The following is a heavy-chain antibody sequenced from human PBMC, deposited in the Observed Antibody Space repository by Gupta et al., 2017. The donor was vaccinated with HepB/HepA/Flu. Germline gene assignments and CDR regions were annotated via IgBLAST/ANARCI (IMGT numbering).Heavy chain of an antibody. J-gene: IGHJ6*02. Sequence: QVQLVQSGAEVKKPGASVKVSCKASGYTFTGYYMHWVRQAPGQGLEWMGWINPNSGGTNYAQKFQGWVTMTRDTSISTAYMELSRLRSDDTAVYYCARDGMIYSNSALYYYYYGMDVWGQGTTVTVSS. CDR3: ARDGMIYSNSALYYYYYGMDV. D-gene: IGHD4-11*01. V-gene: IGHV1-2*04. CDR1: GYTFTGYY. CDR2: INPNSGGT.